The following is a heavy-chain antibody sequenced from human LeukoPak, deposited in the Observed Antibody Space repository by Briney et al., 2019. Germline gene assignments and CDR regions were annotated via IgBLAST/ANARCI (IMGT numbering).Heavy chain of an antibody. V-gene: IGHV4-59*01. CDR2: IYYSGST. J-gene: IGHJ3*02. Sequence: SETLSLTCALSGGSISTYYWSWIRQPPGKGLEWIGYIYYSGSTNYNPSLKSRVTISVDTSKNQFSLKLSSVTAADTAVYYCARGWEEEAFDIWGQGTMVTVSS. CDR1: GGSISTYY. CDR3: ARGWEEEAFDI. D-gene: IGHD1-26*01.